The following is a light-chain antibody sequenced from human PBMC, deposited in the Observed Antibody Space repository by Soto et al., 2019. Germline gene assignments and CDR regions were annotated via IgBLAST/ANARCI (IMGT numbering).Light chain of an antibody. V-gene: IGLV2-8*01. Sequence: QSALTQPPSASGSPGQSVTISCTGTSSDLGDYDYVSWYQQHPGKAPKLLIYEVNKRPSGVPDHFSGSKSGNTASLTVTGLQAEDEADYYCSSYAGSNNLIFGGGTKLTVL. J-gene: IGLJ2*01. CDR3: SSYAGSNNLI. CDR1: SSDLGDYDY. CDR2: EVN.